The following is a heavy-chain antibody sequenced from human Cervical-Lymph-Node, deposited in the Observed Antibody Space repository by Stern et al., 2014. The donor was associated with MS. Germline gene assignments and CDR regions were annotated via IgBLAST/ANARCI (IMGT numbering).Heavy chain of an antibody. CDR1: GGSISSGDYY. CDR3: ARAGDSYTMDV. Sequence: MQLVESGPGLVKPSQTLSLTCTVSGGSISSGDYYWSWIRQRPGMGLEWIGYISSSGSTYYNPSLKSRVTISVATSKNQFSVKLTSVTAADPAVYYGARAGDSYTMDVGGQGTTVTVSS. J-gene: IGHJ6*02. V-gene: IGHV4-31*03. CDR2: ISSSGST. D-gene: IGHD6-19*01.